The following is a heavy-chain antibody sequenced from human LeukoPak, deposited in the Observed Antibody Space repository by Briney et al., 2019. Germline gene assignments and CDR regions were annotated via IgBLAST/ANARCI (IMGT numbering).Heavy chain of an antibody. V-gene: IGHV4-34*01. Sequence: SETLSLTCAVYGGSFSGYYWSWIRQPPGKGLEWIGEINHSGSTNYNPSLKSRVTISVDTSKNQFSLKLSSVTAADTAVYYCAGCRSGKALGLRFSHYYMDVWGKGTTVTVSS. CDR1: GGSFSGYY. CDR3: AGCRSGKALGLRFSHYYMDV. D-gene: IGHD5-12*01. J-gene: IGHJ6*03. CDR2: INHSGST.